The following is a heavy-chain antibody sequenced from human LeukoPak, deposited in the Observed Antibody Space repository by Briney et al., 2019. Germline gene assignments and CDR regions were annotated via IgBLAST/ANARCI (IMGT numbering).Heavy chain of an antibody. CDR1: GGSISSYY. Sequence: PSETLSLTCTVSGGSISSYYWSWIRQPPGTGLEWIGEINHSGSTNYNPSLKSRVTISVDTSKNQFSLKLSSVTAADTAVYYCAAGGYYDTTTALSWGQGTLVTVSS. CDR2: INHSGST. CDR3: AAGGYYDTTTALS. V-gene: IGHV4-34*01. D-gene: IGHD3-22*01. J-gene: IGHJ5*02.